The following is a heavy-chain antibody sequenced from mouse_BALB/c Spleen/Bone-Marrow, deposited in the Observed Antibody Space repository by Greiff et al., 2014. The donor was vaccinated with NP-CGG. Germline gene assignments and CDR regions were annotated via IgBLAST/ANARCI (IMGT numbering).Heavy chain of an antibody. CDR2: IYPGNVNT. CDR3: ARDTMDY. CDR1: GYTFTSYY. Sequence: VQLVESGPELAKPGASVRISCKASGYTFTSYYIHWVKQRPGQGLEWIGWIYPGNVNTKYNEKFKGKATLTADKSSSTAYMQLSSLTSEDSAVYFCARDTMDYWGQGTSVTVSS. V-gene: IGHV1S56*01. J-gene: IGHJ4*01.